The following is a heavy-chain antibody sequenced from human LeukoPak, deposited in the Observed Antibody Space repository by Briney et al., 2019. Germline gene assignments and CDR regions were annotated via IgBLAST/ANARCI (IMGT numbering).Heavy chain of an antibody. CDR3: ARALDLNLGRFDP. CDR2: ISYDGSDK. J-gene: IGHJ5*02. V-gene: IGHV3-30*03. Sequence: GGSLRLSCAASGFIFSSYGMHWVRQAPGKGLEWVAVISYDGSDKKYADSVKGRFTIPRDISKNTLSLYLQMNSLRAEDTAVYYCARALDLNLGRFDPWGQGTLVTVSS. CDR1: GFIFSSYG. D-gene: IGHD3-3*01.